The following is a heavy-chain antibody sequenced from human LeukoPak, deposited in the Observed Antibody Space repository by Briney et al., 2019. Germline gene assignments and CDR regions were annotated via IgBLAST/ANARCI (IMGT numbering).Heavy chain of an antibody. D-gene: IGHD6-6*01. CDR2: INHSGRN. Sequence: SKTLSLTCAVYGGSFSGDYWSWIRQPPGKGLEWIGEINHSGRNDYNPSLKSRVTISIDTSKNQFSLNLNSVTAADTAVYYCARRQPLGIAARRGFDYWGQGTLATVSS. V-gene: IGHV4-34*01. CDR3: ARRQPLGIAARRGFDY. CDR1: GGSFSGDY. J-gene: IGHJ4*02.